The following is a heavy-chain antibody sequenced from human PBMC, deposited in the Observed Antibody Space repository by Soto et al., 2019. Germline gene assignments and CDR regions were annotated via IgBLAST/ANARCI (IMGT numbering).Heavy chain of an antibody. D-gene: IGHD5-12*01. CDR2: ISGTSHDT. Sequence: QVQLVESGGGLVKPGGSLRLSCAASGFMFSDYYTTWIRQAPGKGLEWLSYISGTSHDTNYADSVKGRFTISRDNAKNSLYLQMSSLRADGTAVYFCAREATTLDYWGQGTLVTVSS. V-gene: IGHV3-11*05. J-gene: IGHJ4*02. CDR3: AREATTLDY. CDR1: GFMFSDYY.